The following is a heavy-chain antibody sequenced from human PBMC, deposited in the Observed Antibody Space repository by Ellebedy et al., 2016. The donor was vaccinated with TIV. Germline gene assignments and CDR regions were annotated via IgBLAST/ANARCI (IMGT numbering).Heavy chain of an antibody. J-gene: IGHJ5*02. Sequence: GESLKISCAASGFSFRSYWMSWVRQAPGKGLEWVANIYQDGSDQYYVDSVKGRFTISRDNANKSLFLQMNSLRVEYTAVYYCARRGSYGDYAVQVNSWFDTWGQGTLVTVSS. CDR1: GFSFRSYW. CDR2: IYQDGSDQ. V-gene: IGHV3-7*01. CDR3: ARRGSYGDYAVQVNSWFDT. D-gene: IGHD4-17*01.